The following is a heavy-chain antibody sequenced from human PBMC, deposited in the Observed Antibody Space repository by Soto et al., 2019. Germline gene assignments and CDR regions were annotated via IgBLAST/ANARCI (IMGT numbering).Heavy chain of an antibody. Sequence: ASVKVSCKASGYTFSNYAMHWVRQAPGQRLEWMGWINAGNGNTKYSQKFQDRVTITRDTSASTAYMELSSLRSEDTAVYYCAKGGNIAVAVADYGMDVWGQGTTVTVSS. J-gene: IGHJ6*02. CDR3: AKGGNIAVAVADYGMDV. D-gene: IGHD2-15*01. CDR2: INAGNGNT. CDR1: GYTFSNYA. V-gene: IGHV1-3*01.